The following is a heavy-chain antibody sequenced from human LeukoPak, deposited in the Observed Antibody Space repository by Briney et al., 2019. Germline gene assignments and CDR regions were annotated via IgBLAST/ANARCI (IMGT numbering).Heavy chain of an antibody. V-gene: IGHV4-59*08. CDR1: GGSISSYY. D-gene: IGHD2-15*01. CDR2: IYYSGST. Sequence: SETLSLTCTVSGGSISSYYWSWIRQPPGKGLEWIGYIYYSGSTNYNPSLKSRVTISVDTSKNQFSLKLSSVTAADTAVYYCARQVGYCSGGSCYDFDYWGQGTLVTVSS. CDR3: ARQVGYCSGGSCYDFDY. J-gene: IGHJ4*02.